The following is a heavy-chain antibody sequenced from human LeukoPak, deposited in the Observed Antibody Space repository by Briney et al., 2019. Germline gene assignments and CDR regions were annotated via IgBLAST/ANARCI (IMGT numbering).Heavy chain of an antibody. CDR1: GYTFTNYG. CDR3: ARGKGRHLWYFDY. D-gene: IGHD3-16*01. V-gene: IGHV1-2*02. CDR2: INPNSGGT. J-gene: IGHJ4*02. Sequence: ASVKVSCKASGYTFTNYGISWVRQAPGQGLEWMGWINPNSGGTNYAQKFQGRVTMTRDTSISTAYMELSRLRSDDTAVYYCARGKGRHLWYFDYWGQGTLVTVSS.